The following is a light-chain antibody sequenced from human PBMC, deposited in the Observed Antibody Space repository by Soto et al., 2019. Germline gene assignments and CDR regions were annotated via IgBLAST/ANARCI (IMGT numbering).Light chain of an antibody. CDR3: SSYAGSNNWV. CDR2: EVS. Sequence: QSALTQPPSASGSPGQSVTISCTGTSSDVGGYNYVSWYQQYPGKAPKLMIYEVSQRPSGVPDRFSGSKSGNTASLTVSGRQAEDEADYYCSSYAGSNNWVFGVGTKLTVL. V-gene: IGLV2-8*01. CDR1: SSDVGGYNY. J-gene: IGLJ1*01.